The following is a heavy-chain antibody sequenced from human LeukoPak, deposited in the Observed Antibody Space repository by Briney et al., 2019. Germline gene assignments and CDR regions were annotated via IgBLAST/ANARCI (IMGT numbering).Heavy chain of an antibody. V-gene: IGHV1-8*01. J-gene: IGHJ4*02. CDR3: ASGYYSDGSGYSPADY. Sequence: PVASVKVSCKASGYTFTSYDINWVRQATGQGLEWMGWMNPNSGNTGYAQKFQGRVTMTRNTSISTAYMELRRLRSDDTAVYYCASGYYSDGSGYSPADYWGQGTRVTVSS. CDR2: MNPNSGNT. D-gene: IGHD3-22*01. CDR1: GYTFTSYD.